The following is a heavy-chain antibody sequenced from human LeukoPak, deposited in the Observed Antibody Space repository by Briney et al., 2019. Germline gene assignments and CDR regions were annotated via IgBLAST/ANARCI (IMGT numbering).Heavy chain of an antibody. Sequence: SETLSLTCAVYGRSFSGYYWSWIRQPPGKGLEWIGEINHSGSTNYNPSLKSRVTISVDTSKNQFSLKLSSVTAADTAVYYCARGPPMSYWGQGTLVTVSS. J-gene: IGHJ4*02. CDR1: GRSFSGYY. V-gene: IGHV4-34*01. CDR2: INHSGST. D-gene: IGHD3-10*02. CDR3: ARGPPMSY.